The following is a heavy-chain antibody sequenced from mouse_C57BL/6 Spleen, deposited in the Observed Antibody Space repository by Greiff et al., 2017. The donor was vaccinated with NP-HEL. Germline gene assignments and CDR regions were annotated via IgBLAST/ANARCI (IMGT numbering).Heavy chain of an antibody. CDR3: AKESTYAMDY. Sequence: QVQLQQPGAELVKPGASVKLSCKAPGYTFTSYWMHWVKQRPGQGLEWIGMIHPNSGSTNYNEKFKSKATLTVDKSSSTAYMQLSSLTSEDSAVYYCAKESTYAMDYWGQGTSVTVSS. CDR1: GYTFTSYW. CDR2: IHPNSGST. J-gene: IGHJ4*01. D-gene: IGHD5-1*01. V-gene: IGHV1-64*01.